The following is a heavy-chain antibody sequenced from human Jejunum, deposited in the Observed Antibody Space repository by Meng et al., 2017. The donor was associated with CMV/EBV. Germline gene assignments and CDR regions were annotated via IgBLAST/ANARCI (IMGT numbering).Heavy chain of an antibody. CDR1: GFNFKDYW. CDR2: IRYDGGER. J-gene: IGHJ4*02. CDR3: TRALDY. Sequence: LKISCAASGFNFKDYWMDWVRQAPGRGLEWVANIRYDGGERYYVNSVEGRFFIYRDNARNTLYLQMNSLRGDDPAIYYCTRALDYWGQGTPVTVSS. V-gene: IGHV3-7*04.